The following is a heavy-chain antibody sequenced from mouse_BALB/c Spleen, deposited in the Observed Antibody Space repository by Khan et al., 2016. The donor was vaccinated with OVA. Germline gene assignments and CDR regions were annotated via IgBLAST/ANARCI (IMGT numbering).Heavy chain of an antibody. CDR1: GYSFTSYW. CDR3: TRWCYWFAY. Sequence: VQLQQPGTVLARPGASVKMSCKTSGYSFTSYWMHWIKQRPGQGLEWIGAIYPGNSDANYNQKFKDKAKLTAATSASTANMEISSLTDEGSAVYYSTRWCYWFAYCGQGTLVTVSA. CDR2: IYPGNSDA. J-gene: IGHJ3*01. V-gene: IGHV1-5*01. D-gene: IGHD1-1*02.